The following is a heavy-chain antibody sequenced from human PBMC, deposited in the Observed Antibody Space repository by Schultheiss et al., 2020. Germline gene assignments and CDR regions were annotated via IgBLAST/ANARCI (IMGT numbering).Heavy chain of an antibody. V-gene: IGHV4-38-2*02. D-gene: IGHD3-10*01. Sequence: SETLSLTCAVSGYSISSGYYWGWIRQPPGKGLEWIGSIYHSGSTYYNPSLKSRVTISVDTSKNQFSLKLSSVTAADTAVYYCARDRGFSWFDPWGQGTLVTVSS. CDR3: ARDRGFSWFDP. CDR2: IYHSGST. J-gene: IGHJ5*02. CDR1: GYSISSGYY.